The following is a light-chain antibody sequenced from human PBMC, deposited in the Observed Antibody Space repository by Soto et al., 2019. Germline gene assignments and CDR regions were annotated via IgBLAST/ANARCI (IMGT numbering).Light chain of an antibody. CDR1: SSDVGGYNY. V-gene: IGLV2-8*01. Sequence: QSALTQPPSASGSPGQSVTISCTGTSSDVGGYNYVSWYQQHPDKAPTLIIYEVSKRPSGVPDRFSGSKSGNTASLTVSGLQADDEADYYCSSYAGSARILLGGGTKLTVL. CDR2: EVS. CDR3: SSYAGSARIL. J-gene: IGLJ2*01.